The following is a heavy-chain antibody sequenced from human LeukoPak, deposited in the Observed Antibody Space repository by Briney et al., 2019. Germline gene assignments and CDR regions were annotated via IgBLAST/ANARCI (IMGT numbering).Heavy chain of an antibody. CDR1: GFTFSSYR. D-gene: IGHD1-26*01. CDR3: TKGENGMDV. V-gene: IGHV3-21*01. J-gene: IGHJ6*02. Sequence: GGSLRLSCAASGFTFSSYRMNWVRQAPGKGLEWVSSISDSSSYIYHADSVKGRFTISRDNAKNSVYLQMNSLRAEDTATYYCTKGENGMDVWGQGTTVTVSS. CDR2: ISDSSSYI.